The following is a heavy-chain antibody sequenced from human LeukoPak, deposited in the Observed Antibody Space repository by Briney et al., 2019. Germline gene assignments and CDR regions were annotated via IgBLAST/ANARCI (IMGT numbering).Heavy chain of an antibody. V-gene: IGHV1-2*02. D-gene: IGHD2-2*01. CDR3: AIRVEYQLLYWFDP. J-gene: IGHJ5*02. CDR2: INPNSGGT. CDR1: GYTFTGYY. Sequence: ASVKVSCKASGYTFTGYYMHWVRQAPGQGLEWMGWINPNSGGTNYAQKFQGRVTMTRDTSISTAYMELSRLRSDDTAVYYCAIRVEYQLLYWFDPWGQGTLVTVSS.